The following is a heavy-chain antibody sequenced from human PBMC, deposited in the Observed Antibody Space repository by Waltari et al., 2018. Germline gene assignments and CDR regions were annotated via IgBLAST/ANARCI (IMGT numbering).Heavy chain of an antibody. D-gene: IGHD7-27*01. Sequence: EEQLVESGGGLVKPGGSLRLSCAGSGFTFSNYNMNWVRQAQGKGRGWVSSISTTSSYTHYADSGKCRFTNSRDNAKNSLFLLMNSLTTEDTAVYYCATGGWGFYFDYWGQGTLLTVSS. CDR1: GFTFSNYN. CDR3: ATGGWGFYFDY. V-gene: IGHV3-21*01. J-gene: IGHJ4*02. CDR2: ISTTSSYT.